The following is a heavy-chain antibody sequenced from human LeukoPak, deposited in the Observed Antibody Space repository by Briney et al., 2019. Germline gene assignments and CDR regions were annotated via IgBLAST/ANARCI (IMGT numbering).Heavy chain of an antibody. CDR2: ISYDGSNK. V-gene: IGHV3-30*04. CDR3: ATDMRGGSSSSPA. J-gene: IGHJ5*02. CDR1: GFTFSSYA. D-gene: IGHD6-6*01. Sequence: GGSLRLSCAASGFTFSSYAMHWVRQAPGKGLEWVAVISYDGSNKNYADSVKGRFTISRDNFKNTLYLQMNSLRVQDTAVYYCATDMRGGSSSSPAWGQGTLVTVSS.